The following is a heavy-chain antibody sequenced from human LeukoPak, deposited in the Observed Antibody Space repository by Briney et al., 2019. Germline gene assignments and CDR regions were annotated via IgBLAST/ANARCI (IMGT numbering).Heavy chain of an antibody. CDR2: IYYSGST. Sequence: SETLSLTCTVSGGSISSSSYYWGWIRQPPWKGLQWIGTIYYSGSTSYNPSLKSRVTISVDTSKNQFSLKLSSVTAADTAVYYCARQGMLSGTTFYFDYWGQGTLVTVSS. CDR1: GGSISSSSYY. J-gene: IGHJ4*02. V-gene: IGHV4-39*01. CDR3: ARQGMLSGTTFYFDY. D-gene: IGHD1-7*01.